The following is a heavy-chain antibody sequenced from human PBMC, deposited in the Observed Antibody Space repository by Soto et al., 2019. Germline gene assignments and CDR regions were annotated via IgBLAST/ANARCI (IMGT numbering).Heavy chain of an antibody. D-gene: IGHD4-4*01. Sequence: GGSLRLSCAASGFTFSSYGMHWVRQAPGKGLEWVAVIWYDGSNKYYADSVKGRFTISRDNSKNTLYLQMNSLRAEDTAVYYCARNPDYSNYGGYYYYYYMDVWGKGTTVTVSS. CDR3: ARNPDYSNYGGYYYYYYMDV. CDR2: IWYDGSNK. V-gene: IGHV3-33*01. CDR1: GFTFSSYG. J-gene: IGHJ6*03.